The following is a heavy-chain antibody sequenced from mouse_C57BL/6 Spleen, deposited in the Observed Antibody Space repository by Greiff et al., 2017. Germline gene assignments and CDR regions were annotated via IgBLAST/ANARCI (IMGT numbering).Heavy chain of an antibody. CDR3: AKNYYGSSYAWFAY. V-gene: IGHV2-5*01. D-gene: IGHD1-1*01. J-gene: IGHJ3*01. CDR1: GFSLTSYG. CDR2: IWRGGST. Sequence: QVQLKESGPGLVQPSQSLSITCTVSGFSLTSYGVHWVRQSPGKGLEWLGVIWRGGSTDYNAAFMSRLSITKDKSKSQVFFKMNSLQADDTAIYYCAKNYYGSSYAWFAYWGQGTLVTVSA.